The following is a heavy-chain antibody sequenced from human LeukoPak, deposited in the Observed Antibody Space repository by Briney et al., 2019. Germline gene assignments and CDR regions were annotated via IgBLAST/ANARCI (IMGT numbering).Heavy chain of an antibody. V-gene: IGHV4-34*01. Sequence: SETLALTCAVYGGSFSGYYWTWIRQPPGKGLEWIGEINHSGSTNYNPSLKSRVTISVDTSKNQFSLKLSSVTAADTAVYYCARGKGSGWTFDYWGQGTLVTVSS. CDR3: ARGKGSGWTFDY. CDR2: INHSGST. D-gene: IGHD6-19*01. CDR1: GGSFSGYY. J-gene: IGHJ4*02.